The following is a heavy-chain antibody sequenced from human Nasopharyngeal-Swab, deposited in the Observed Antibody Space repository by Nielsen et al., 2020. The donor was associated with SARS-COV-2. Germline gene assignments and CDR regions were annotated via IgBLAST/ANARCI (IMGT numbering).Heavy chain of an antibody. V-gene: IGHV3-48*04. CDR3: AKDKELGGYYYYMDV. CDR2: ISSSSSTI. D-gene: IGHD3-10*01. CDR1: GFTFSSYS. Sequence: GESLKISCAASGFTFSSYSMNWVRQAPGKGLEWVSYISSSSSTIHYADSVKGRFTISRDNAKNSLYLQMNSLRAEDTALYYCAKDKELGGYYYYMDVWGKGTTVTVSS. J-gene: IGHJ6*03.